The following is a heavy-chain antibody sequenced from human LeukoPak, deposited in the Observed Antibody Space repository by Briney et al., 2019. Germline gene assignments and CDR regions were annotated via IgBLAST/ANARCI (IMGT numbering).Heavy chain of an antibody. CDR1: GFTFSGYW. CDR2: INSDGSST. Sequence: GGSLRLSCAASGFTFSGYWMYWVRQAPGKGLVWGSLINSDGSSTNYADSVKGRFTISRDNAKNTLYLQVKSLRADDTAVYYCARHLGTYSDHWGQGTLVTVSS. CDR3: ARHLGTYSDH. V-gene: IGHV3-74*01. D-gene: IGHD7-27*01. J-gene: IGHJ4*02.